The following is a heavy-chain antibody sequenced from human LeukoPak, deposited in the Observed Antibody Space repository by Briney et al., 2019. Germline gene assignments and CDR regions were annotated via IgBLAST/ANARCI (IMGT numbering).Heavy chain of an antibody. J-gene: IGHJ3*02. CDR3: ARDQGYYDSSGYYADAFDI. CDR2: INPNSGGT. CDR1: GYTFTGCY. D-gene: IGHD3-22*01. V-gene: IGHV1-2*02. Sequence: ASVKLSCKASGYTFTGCYMQWVPQSPGQGLKGMGWINPNSGGTNYAQKFQSRVTMTRDPSISTAYMELRRLRSDDTAVYYCARDQGYYDSSGYYADAFDIWGQGTMVTVSS.